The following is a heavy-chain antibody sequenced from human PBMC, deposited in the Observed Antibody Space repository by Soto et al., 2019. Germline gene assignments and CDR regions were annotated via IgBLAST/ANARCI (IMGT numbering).Heavy chain of an antibody. CDR2: IKQDGSEK. D-gene: IGHD5-18*01. Sequence: GGSLRLSCAASGFTFSSYWMSWVRQAPGKGLEWVANIKQDGSEKYYVDSVKGRFTISRDNAKNSLYLQMNSLRAEDTAVYYCARDGGYVDTAIYYYYYGMDVWGQGTTVTVSS. V-gene: IGHV3-7*01. J-gene: IGHJ6*02. CDR3: ARDGGYVDTAIYYYYYGMDV. CDR1: GFTFSSYW.